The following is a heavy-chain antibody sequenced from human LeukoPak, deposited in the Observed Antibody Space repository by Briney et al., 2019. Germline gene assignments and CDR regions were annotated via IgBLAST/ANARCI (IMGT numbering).Heavy chain of an antibody. CDR2: IVVGSGNT. J-gene: IGHJ5*02. CDR1: GFTFTSSA. Sequence: GTSVKVSCKASGFTFTSSAVQWVRQARGQRLEWIGWIVVGSGNTNYAQKFQERVTITRDMSTSTAYMELSSLRSEDTAVYYCAAVCHNTAQTYGSGHYDPWGQGTLVTVSS. CDR3: AAVCHNTAQTYGSGHYDP. D-gene: IGHD3-10*01. V-gene: IGHV1-58*01.